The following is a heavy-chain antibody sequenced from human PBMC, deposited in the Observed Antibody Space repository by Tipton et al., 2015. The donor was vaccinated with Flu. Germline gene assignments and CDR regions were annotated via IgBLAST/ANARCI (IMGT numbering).Heavy chain of an antibody. J-gene: IGHJ3*02. CDR1: GGSISSGGYY. Sequence: TLSLTCTVSGGSISSGGYYWSWIRQHPGKGLEWIGYMYYSGSTYYNPSLKSRVTISVDTSNNQFSLKLSSVTAADTAVYYCVRDVYGTDAFEIWGQGTKVSVSS. CDR3: VRDVYGTDAFEI. D-gene: IGHD2-8*01. CDR2: MYYSGST. V-gene: IGHV4-31*03.